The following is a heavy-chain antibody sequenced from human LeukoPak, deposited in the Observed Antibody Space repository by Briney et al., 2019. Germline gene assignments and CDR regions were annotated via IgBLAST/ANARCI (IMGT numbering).Heavy chain of an antibody. CDR2: IYYSGRT. CDR1: GGSISSRSYY. D-gene: IGHD5-18*01. Sequence: SETLSLTCTVSGGSISSRSYYWGWIRQPPGKGLEWIGSIYYSGRTYYNPSLKSRVTISVDTSKNQFSLKLSSVTAADTAVYYCARRQVDTAMVSSFDYWGQGTLVTVSS. J-gene: IGHJ4*02. CDR3: ARRQVDTAMVSSFDY. V-gene: IGHV4-39*01.